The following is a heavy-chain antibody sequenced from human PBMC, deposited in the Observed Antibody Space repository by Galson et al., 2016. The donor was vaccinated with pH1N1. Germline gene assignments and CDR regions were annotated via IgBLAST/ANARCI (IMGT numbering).Heavy chain of an antibody. Sequence: SLRLSCAASGFTLSCCAMHWVRQAPGKGLECVALISKDENNVYYADSVKGRFTISRDSSNNTLYLQMNSLRTEDTAIYYCARSRDFSFDYWGQGALVTVAS. J-gene: IGHJ4*02. CDR3: ARSRDFSFDY. V-gene: IGHV3-30*04. CDR1: GFTLSCCA. CDR2: ISKDENNV. D-gene: IGHD4-11*01.